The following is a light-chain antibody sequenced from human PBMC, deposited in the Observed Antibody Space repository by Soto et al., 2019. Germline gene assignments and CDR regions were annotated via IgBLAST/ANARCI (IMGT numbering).Light chain of an antibody. Sequence: EIVMPQSPGTLSLSPGQRATLSCRASQSVRSNCLAWYQQKPGQAPRLLIYGASSRATGIPDRFSGSGSGTDFSLTISRLEPEDYAVYYLQQDGSSPQTFGQGTKVELK. J-gene: IGKJ1*01. CDR2: GAS. CDR3: QQDGSSPQT. V-gene: IGKV3-20*01. CDR1: QSVRSNC.